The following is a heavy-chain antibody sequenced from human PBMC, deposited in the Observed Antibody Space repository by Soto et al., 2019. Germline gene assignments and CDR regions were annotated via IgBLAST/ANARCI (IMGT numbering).Heavy chain of an antibody. CDR3: AEFFVDAGGSSGWPWPFHY. V-gene: IGHV3-23*01. Sequence: EVQLLESGGGLVQPGRSLRLSCAASGFTFSSYAMSWVRQAPGKGLEWVSAISGSGGTTYYAASVKGRFTISRDNSKNALFAQMHSVSAEDTAVYSCAEFFVDAGGSSGWPWPFHYWGQVSLVTVS. CDR1: GFTFSSYA. CDR2: ISGSGGTT. J-gene: IGHJ4*02. D-gene: IGHD6-25*01.